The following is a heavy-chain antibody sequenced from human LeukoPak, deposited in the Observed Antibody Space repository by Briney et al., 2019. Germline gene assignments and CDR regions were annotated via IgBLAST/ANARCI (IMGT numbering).Heavy chain of an antibody. CDR2: VKQEGIEK. V-gene: IGHV3-7*01. D-gene: IGHD3-9*01. CDR1: GFIFTISW. J-gene: IGHJ4*02. CDR3: AKTVVNDILAEYYFSY. Sequence: SLRPSCAPSGFIFTISWMSWARQAPGKGLECLASVKQEGIEKHYVDSVRGRFSISRDNAKKSVYLQMSSLGAEDTAVYYCAKTVVNDILAEYYFSYWGQGALVTVSS.